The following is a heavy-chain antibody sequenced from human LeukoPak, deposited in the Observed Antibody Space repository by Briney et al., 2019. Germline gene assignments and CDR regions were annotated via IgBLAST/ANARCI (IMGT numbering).Heavy chain of an antibody. CDR2: ISAYNGNT. V-gene: IGHV1-18*01. J-gene: IGHJ5*02. D-gene: IGHD3-3*01. Sequence: ASVKVSCKASGYTFTSYGISWVRQAPGQGLEWMGWISAYNGNTNYAQKLQGRVTVTTDTSTSTAYMELRSLRSDDTAVYYCARDPSPYYDFWSGYPNWFDPWGQGTLVTVSS. CDR1: GYTFTSYG. CDR3: ARDPSPYYDFWSGYPNWFDP.